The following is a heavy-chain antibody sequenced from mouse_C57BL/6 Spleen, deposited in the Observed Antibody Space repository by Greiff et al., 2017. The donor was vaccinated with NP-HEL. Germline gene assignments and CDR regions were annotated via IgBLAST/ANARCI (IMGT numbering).Heavy chain of an antibody. CDR2: ISYDGSN. Sequence: ESGPGLVKPSQSLSLTCSVTGYSITSGYYWNWIRQFPGNKLEWMGYISYDGSNNYNPSLKNRISITRDTSKNQFFLKLNSVTTEDTATYYCARGYSPNQAWFAYWGQGTLVTVSA. J-gene: IGHJ3*01. CDR1: GYSITSGYY. CDR3: ARGYSPNQAWFAY. V-gene: IGHV3-6*01. D-gene: IGHD2-12*01.